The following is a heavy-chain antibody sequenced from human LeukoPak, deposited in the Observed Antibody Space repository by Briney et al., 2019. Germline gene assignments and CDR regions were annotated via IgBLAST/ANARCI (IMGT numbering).Heavy chain of an antibody. CDR3: ARQAAPLLVGTMVRGAEYYFDY. V-gene: IGHV4-59*08. J-gene: IGHJ4*02. CDR1: GGSISSYY. D-gene: IGHD3-10*01. CDR2: IYYSGST. Sequence: PSETLSLTCTVSGGSISSYYWSWFRQPPGKGLEWIGYIYYSGSTNYNPSLKSRVTISVDTSKNQFSLKLSSVTAADTAVYYCARQAAPLLVGTMVRGAEYYFDYWGQGTLVTVSS.